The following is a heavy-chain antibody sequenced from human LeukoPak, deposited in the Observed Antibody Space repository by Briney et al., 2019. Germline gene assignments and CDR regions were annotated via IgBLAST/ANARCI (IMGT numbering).Heavy chain of an antibody. V-gene: IGHV3-33*01. CDR3: ARERITMVRGSPIDPDSQDYYYYGMDV. CDR1: GFTFNSYG. J-gene: IGHJ6*04. Sequence: GGSLRLSCAASGFTFNSYGMHWVRQAPGKGLEWVAVIWYDGSNKYYADSVKGRFTISRDNSKNTLYLQMNSLRAEDTAVYYCARERITMVRGSPIDPDSQDYYYYGMDVWGKGTTVTVSS. CDR2: IWYDGSNK. D-gene: IGHD3-10*01.